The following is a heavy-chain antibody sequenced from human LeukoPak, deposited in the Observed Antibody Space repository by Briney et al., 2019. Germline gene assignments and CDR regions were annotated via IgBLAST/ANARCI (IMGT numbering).Heavy chain of an antibody. CDR3: ARVGTWELQRVFDN. V-gene: IGHV3-7*01. CDR1: GFTFTDYW. D-gene: IGHD1-26*01. Sequence: PGGSLTLSCAASGFTFTDYWMTWVRQVPGKGLEWVANINRAGIESYYVDSVKGRFTISRDNAENSLHLQMDSLRVDDTAVYYCARVGTWELQRVFDNWGQGTLVTVSS. J-gene: IGHJ4*02. CDR2: INRAGIES.